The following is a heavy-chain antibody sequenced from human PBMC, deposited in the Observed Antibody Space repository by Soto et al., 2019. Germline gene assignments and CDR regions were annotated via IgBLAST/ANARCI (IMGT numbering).Heavy chain of an antibody. V-gene: IGHV3-33*01. CDR2: IWYDGSNK. Sequence: QVQLVESGGGVVQPGRSLRLSCAASGFTFSSYGMHWVRQAPGKGLEWVAVIWYDGSNKYYADSVKGRFTISRDNSKNTLYLQMNSLRPEDTAVYYCASPLGGGSSSSNYYFDYWGQGTLVTVSS. J-gene: IGHJ4*02. CDR1: GFTFSSYG. D-gene: IGHD6-6*01. CDR3: ASPLGGGSSSSNYYFDY.